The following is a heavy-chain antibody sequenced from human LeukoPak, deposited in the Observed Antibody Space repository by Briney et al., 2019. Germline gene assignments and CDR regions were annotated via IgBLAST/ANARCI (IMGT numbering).Heavy chain of an antibody. Sequence: SETLSLTCAVSRDSITSYYWTWIRQPAGKGLEWIGRIYSSGSTNFNPSLKSRVTIPVDTSKNQFSLKLSSVTAADTAVYYCAREDYGGRSFDYWGQGTLVTVSS. CDR2: IYSSGST. D-gene: IGHD4-23*01. CDR3: AREDYGGRSFDY. J-gene: IGHJ4*02. CDR1: RDSITSYY. V-gene: IGHV4-4*07.